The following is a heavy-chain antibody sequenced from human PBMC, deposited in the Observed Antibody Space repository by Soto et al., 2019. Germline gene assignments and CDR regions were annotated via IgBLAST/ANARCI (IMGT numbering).Heavy chain of an antibody. V-gene: IGHV4-59*01. CDR3: ARGHYYDTSGKPGAFDI. J-gene: IGHJ3*02. Sequence: PSETLSLTCTVSGGSISSYSWSWIRQPPGKGLEWIGYLYYTGSTNYNPSLKSRVNKSVDTSKNQFSLKLNSVTAADTAVYYCARGHYYDTSGKPGAFDIWGQGTMVT. D-gene: IGHD3-22*01. CDR1: GGSISSYS. CDR2: LYYTGST.